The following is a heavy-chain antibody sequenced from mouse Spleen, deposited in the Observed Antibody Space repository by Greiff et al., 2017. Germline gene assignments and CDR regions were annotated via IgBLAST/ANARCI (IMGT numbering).Heavy chain of an antibody. CDR2: IYPRSGNT. J-gene: IGHJ3*01. D-gene: IGHD4-1*01. CDR1: GYTFTSYG. Sequence: VQLQQSGAELARPVASVKLSCKASGYTFTSYGISWVKQRTGQGLEWIGEIYPRSGNTYYNEKFKGKATLTADKSSSTAYMELRSLTSEDSAVYFCARGWDEAWFAYWGQGTLVTVSA. CDR3: ARGWDEAWFAY. V-gene: IGHV1-81*01.